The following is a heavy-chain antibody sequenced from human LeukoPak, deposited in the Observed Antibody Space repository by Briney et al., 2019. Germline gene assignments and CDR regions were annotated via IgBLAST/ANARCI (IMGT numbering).Heavy chain of an antibody. D-gene: IGHD1-1*01. CDR2: MNPNSGDT. CDR3: ARVRSSNNWEAWFVP. J-gene: IGHJ5*02. V-gene: IGHV1-8*01. Sequence: ASVKVSCKASGYTFTNYDINWVRQATGQGLEWMGWMNPNSGDTGYAQKFQGRVTMTGNTSISTAYMELSSLRSEDTAVYYCARVRSSNNWEAWFVPWGQGTLVTVSS. CDR1: GYTFTNYD.